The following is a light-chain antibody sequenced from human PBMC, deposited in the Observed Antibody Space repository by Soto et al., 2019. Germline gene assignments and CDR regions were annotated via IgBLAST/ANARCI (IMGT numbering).Light chain of an antibody. CDR2: GAS. J-gene: IGKJ4*01. Sequence: ENVLTQSPGTLSLSPGERATLSCRASESVSSIYVAWYQQKPGQAPTLLIYGASTRATGIPDRFSGSGSGTDFTLSISSLQAEDVAVYYCQQYYSNPFTFGGGTKVDIK. CDR1: ESVSSIY. V-gene: IGKV3-20*01. CDR3: QQYYSNPFT.